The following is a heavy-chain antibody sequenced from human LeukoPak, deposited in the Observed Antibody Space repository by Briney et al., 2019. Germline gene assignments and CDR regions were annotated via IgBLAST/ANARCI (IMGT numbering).Heavy chain of an antibody. J-gene: IGHJ4*02. CDR1: GFTFSSYA. V-gene: IGHV3-23*01. D-gene: IGHD2-2*03. CDR3: AKHGYCSGISCFFDF. CDR2: ISGCGPYT. Sequence: PGVSLRLSCAASGFTFSSYAMSWVRQAPGKGLEWVSGISGCGPYTFYTDSVKGRFTISRDSSKNTLYLQMNSLRAEDTALYYCAKHGYCSGISCFFDFWGQGTLVTVPS.